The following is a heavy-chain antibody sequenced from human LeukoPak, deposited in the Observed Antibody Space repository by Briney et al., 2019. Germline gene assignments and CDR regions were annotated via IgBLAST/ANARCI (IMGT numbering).Heavy chain of an antibody. V-gene: IGHV4-4*02. CDR1: GFTFSSYSM. CDR2: VHLDGRT. Sequence: GSLRLSCAASGFTFSSYSMNWVRQAPGKGLEWIGEVHLDGRTNYNPSLKSRLIMSVDLPENHISLKLTSVTAADTAVYYCAREGGSYRPLDYSGQGTLVTVSS. J-gene: IGHJ4*02. CDR3: AREGGSYRPLDY. D-gene: IGHD3-10*01.